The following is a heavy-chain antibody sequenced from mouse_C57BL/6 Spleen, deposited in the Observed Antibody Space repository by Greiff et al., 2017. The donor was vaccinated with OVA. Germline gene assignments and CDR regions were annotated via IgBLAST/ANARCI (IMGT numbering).Heavy chain of an antibody. CDR2: IDPETGGT. D-gene: IGHD1-1*01. CDR3: TSCYYGSSSFAY. Sequence: QVQLKESGAELVRPGASVTLSCKASGYTFTDYEMHWVKQTPVHGLEWIGAIDPETGGTAYNQKFKGKAILTADKSSSTAYMELRSLTSEDSAVYYCTSCYYGSSSFAYWGQGTLVTVSA. V-gene: IGHV1-15*01. J-gene: IGHJ3*01. CDR1: GYTFTDYE.